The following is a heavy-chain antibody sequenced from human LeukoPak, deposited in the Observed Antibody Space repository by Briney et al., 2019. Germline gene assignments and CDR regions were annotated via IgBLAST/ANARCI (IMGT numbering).Heavy chain of an antibody. CDR1: GYSFTSYW. J-gene: IGHJ5*02. Sequence: KYGESLKISCKGSGYSFTSYWIGWVRQMPGKGLEWMAIIHPGDSDTRYSPSFQGQVTISADKSISTAYLQWSSLKASDTAIYYCARHSVSDLSSWIDPWGQGTLVTVSS. V-gene: IGHV5-51*01. CDR3: ARHSVSDLSSWIDP. CDR2: IHPGDSDT.